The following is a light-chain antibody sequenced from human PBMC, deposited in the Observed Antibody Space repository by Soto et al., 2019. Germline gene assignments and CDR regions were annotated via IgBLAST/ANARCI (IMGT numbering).Light chain of an antibody. CDR2: ANN. V-gene: IGLV1-44*01. Sequence: QSVLTQPPSASGTPGLRVTISCSGGTSNIGNNNVNWYQHLPGTAPKLLIYANNQRPSGVPDRFSASKSGTSASLAISGLQSEDEADYYCAAWDDSLNGVILGGGTKVTVL. J-gene: IGLJ2*01. CDR1: TSNIGNNN. CDR3: AAWDDSLNGVI.